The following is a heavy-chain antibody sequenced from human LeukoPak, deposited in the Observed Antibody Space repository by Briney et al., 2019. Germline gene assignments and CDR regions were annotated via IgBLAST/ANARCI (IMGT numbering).Heavy chain of an antibody. CDR1: GFTFGDYS. D-gene: IGHD3-3*01. J-gene: IGHJ6*04. CDR2: IRRKWYGGIT. Sequence: TGGPLRLSCTACGFTFGDYSLSWLRQAPEKGLEGVSFIRRKWYGGITEYAPSVKGRFINSREEYKSTAYLQMNSLKTEDTAVYHCTSAHDFWSGPSDVWGKRTTVTVSS. V-gene: IGHV3-49*03. CDR3: TSAHDFWSGPSDV.